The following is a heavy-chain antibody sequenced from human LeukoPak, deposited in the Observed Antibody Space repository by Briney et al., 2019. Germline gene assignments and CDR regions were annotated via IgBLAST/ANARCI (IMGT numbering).Heavy chain of an antibody. V-gene: IGHV1-46*01. J-gene: IGHJ4*02. D-gene: IGHD1-26*01. CDR2: INPSGGST. CDR1: GYTFTSYY. CDR3: GRDSSVSGRYYFDY. Sequence: ASVKVSCKASGYTFTSYYMHWVRQAPGQGLEWMGIINPSGGSTSYAQKFQGRVTMTWDMSTSTFYMELSSLRFEDTAVYYCGRDSSVSGRYYFDYWGQGTLVTVSS.